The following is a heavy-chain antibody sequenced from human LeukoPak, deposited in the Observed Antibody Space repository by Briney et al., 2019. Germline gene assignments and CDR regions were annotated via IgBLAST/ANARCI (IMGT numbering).Heavy chain of an antibody. CDR3: ARVPGIAVAGMGTD. J-gene: IGHJ4*02. Sequence: KAGGSLRLSCAASGFTFSSYSMNWVRQAPGKGLEWVSSISSSSSYIYYADSVKGRFTISRDNAKNSLYLQMNSQRAEDTAVYYCARVPGIAVAGMGTDWGQGTLVTVSS. CDR2: ISSSSSYI. V-gene: IGHV3-21*01. D-gene: IGHD6-19*01. CDR1: GFTFSSYS.